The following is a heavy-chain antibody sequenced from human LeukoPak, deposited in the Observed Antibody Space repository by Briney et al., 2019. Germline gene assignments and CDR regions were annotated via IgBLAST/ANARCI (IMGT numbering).Heavy chain of an antibody. D-gene: IGHD3-16*02. Sequence: GGSLRLSCAASGFTFSSYAMHWVRQAPGKGLEWGAVVSYDGSNKYYADSMKGRFTISRDNSKNTLYLQMNSLRAEDTAVYYCARDRGDDFVWGSYRYAFDYWGQGTLVTVSS. V-gene: IGHV3-30*04. CDR1: GFTFSSYA. CDR3: ARDRGDDFVWGSYRYAFDY. J-gene: IGHJ4*02. CDR2: VSYDGSNK.